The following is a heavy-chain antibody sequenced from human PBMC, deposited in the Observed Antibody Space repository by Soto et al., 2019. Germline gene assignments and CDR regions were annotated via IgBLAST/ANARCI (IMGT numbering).Heavy chain of an antibody. V-gene: IGHV3-21*01. Sequence: EVQLVESGGGLVKPGGSLRLSCAASGFTFSSYSMNWVRQAPGKGLEWVSSISSSSSYIYYADSVKGRFTISRDNAKNSLYLQMNSLRAEDTAVYYCARDRWYSDYWGQGTLVTVSS. CDR3: ARDRWYSDY. CDR2: ISSSSSYI. D-gene: IGHD6-13*01. J-gene: IGHJ4*02. CDR1: GFTFSSYS.